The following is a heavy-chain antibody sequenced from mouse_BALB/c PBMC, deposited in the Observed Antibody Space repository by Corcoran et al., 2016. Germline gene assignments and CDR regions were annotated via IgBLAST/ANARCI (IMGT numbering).Heavy chain of an antibody. CDR2: IDTANGNT. J-gene: IGHJ1*01. Sequence: EVQLQQSGAELVKPGASVKLSCTASGFNIQDTYMHWVKQRPEQGLEWIGRIDTANGNTKYDPKFQGKATITADTSSNTAYLQLSSLTSEDTAVYYGARWDWYCDVWGAGTTVTVSS. CDR3: ARWDWYCDV. CDR1: GFNIQDTY. V-gene: IGHV14-3*02.